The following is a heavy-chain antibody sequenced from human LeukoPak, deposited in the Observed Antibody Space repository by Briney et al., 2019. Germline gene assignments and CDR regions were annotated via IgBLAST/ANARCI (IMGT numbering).Heavy chain of an antibody. Sequence: GGSLRLSCAASGFTFSSYGMSWVRQAPGKGLERVSGISGSGATTYYADSVKGRLTISRDNSKNTLYLQMNSLRAEDTAVYYCARGRAYCSGGSRYLQYFDYWGQGTLVTVSS. D-gene: IGHD2-15*01. CDR3: ARGRAYCSGGSRYLQYFDY. J-gene: IGHJ4*02. V-gene: IGHV3-23*01. CDR2: ISGSGATT. CDR1: GFTFSSYG.